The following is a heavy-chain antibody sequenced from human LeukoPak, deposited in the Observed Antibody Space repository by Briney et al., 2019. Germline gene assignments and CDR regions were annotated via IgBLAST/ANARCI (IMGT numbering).Heavy chain of an antibody. CDR3: ARGTILVVAPDAFHI. CDR1: GFTFSSYS. Sequence: WGSLRLPCAASGFTFSSYSMNGVSQAPGKGLEWVSSISSSSSYIYYADSVKGRFTISRDNAKNSLYLQMNSLRAEDTAVYYCARGTILVVAPDAFHIWGQGTMVTVSS. J-gene: IGHJ3*02. V-gene: IGHV3-21*01. CDR2: ISSSSSYI. D-gene: IGHD2-21*01.